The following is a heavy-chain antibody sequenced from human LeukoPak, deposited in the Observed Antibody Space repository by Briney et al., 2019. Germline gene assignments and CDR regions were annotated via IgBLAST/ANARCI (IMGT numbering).Heavy chain of an antibody. V-gene: IGHV1-18*01. D-gene: IGHD1-14*01. Sequence: ASVKVSCKASGYTFTAYGISWVRQAPGQGLEWMGWISGYNGNTNYAQKLQGRVTMTTDTSTSTAYMELRSLRSDDTAVYYCAIHLRGAGITAARNWFDPWGQGTLVTVSS. CDR1: GYTFTAYG. CDR3: AIHLRGAGITAARNWFDP. CDR2: ISGYNGNT. J-gene: IGHJ5*02.